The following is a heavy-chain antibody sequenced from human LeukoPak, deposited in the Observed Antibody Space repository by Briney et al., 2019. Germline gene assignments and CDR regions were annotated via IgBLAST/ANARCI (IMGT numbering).Heavy chain of an antibody. Sequence: KPSETLSLTCTVSGGSISSYYWSWIRQPPGKGLEWIGYIYYSGSTNYNPSLKSRVTISVDTSKNQFSLKLSSVTAADTAVYYCAREIPRWAFDIWGQGTMVTVSS. CDR3: AREIPRWAFDI. CDR2: IYYSGST. CDR1: GGSISSYY. D-gene: IGHD4-23*01. V-gene: IGHV4-59*01. J-gene: IGHJ3*02.